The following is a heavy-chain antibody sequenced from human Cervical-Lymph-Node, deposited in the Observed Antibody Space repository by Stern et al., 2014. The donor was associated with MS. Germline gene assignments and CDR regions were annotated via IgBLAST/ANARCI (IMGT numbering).Heavy chain of an antibody. CDR3: ARDTSSPERSDW. Sequence: VQLVESGGGVIQPGGSLRLSCTASGFTVSRDYMTWVRQAPGQGLEWVSLITNVGSTFYTDSVKGGFTISRDDSKNTVYLHMTSLRAEDTAMYYCARDTSSPERSDWWGQGTLVTVSS. D-gene: IGHD1-1*01. CDR1: GFTVSRDY. V-gene: IGHV3-53*01. CDR2: ITNVGST. J-gene: IGHJ4*02.